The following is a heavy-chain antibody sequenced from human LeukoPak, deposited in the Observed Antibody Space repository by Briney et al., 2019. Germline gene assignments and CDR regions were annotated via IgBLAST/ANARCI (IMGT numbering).Heavy chain of an antibody. J-gene: IGHJ6*03. D-gene: IGHD1-7*01. CDR3: ARANRGTGTLRDYYYYMDV. V-gene: IGHV1-2*06. Sequence: GASVKVSCKASGYTFTGYYMHWVRQAPGQGLEWMGRINPNSGGTNYAQKFQGRVTMTRDTSISTAYMELSRLRSDDTAVYYCARANRGTGTLRDYYYYMDVWGKGTTVTVSS. CDR2: INPNSGGT. CDR1: GYTFTGYY.